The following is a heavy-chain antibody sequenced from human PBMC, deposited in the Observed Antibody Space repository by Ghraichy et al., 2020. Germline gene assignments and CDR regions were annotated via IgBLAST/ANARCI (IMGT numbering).Heavy chain of an antibody. CDR2: ISSSSSYI. CDR1: GFTFSSYS. V-gene: IGHV3-21*01. CDR3: ARDLGGEYNWNYYYYGMDV. Sequence: GGSLRLSCAASGFTFSSYSMNWVRQAPGKGLEWVSSISSSSSYIYYADSVKGRFTISRDNAKNSLYLQMNSLRAEDTAVYYCARDLGGEYNWNYYYYGMDVWGQWSTVTVSS. J-gene: IGHJ6*02. D-gene: IGHD1-20*01.